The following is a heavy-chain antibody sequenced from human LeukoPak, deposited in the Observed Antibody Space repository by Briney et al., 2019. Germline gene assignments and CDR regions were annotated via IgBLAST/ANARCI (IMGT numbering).Heavy chain of an antibody. Sequence: GVSLRLSCAASGFTFSSYAMSWVRQAPGKGLEWVSAISGSGGSTYYADSVKGRFTISRDNSKNTLYLQMNSLRAEDTAVYYCAKPSYSSGCYDYWGQGTLVTVSS. CDR3: AKPSYSSGCYDY. CDR2: ISGSGGST. J-gene: IGHJ4*02. D-gene: IGHD6-19*01. V-gene: IGHV3-23*01. CDR1: GFTFSSYA.